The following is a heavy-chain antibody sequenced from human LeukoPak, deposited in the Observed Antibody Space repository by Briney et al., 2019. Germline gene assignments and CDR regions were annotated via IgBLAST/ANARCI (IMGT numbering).Heavy chain of an antibody. J-gene: IGHJ4*02. CDR2: SYYSGST. D-gene: IGHD3-22*01. CDR3: ARGYYDSSGYYYFDY. CDR1: GGSISSYY. V-gene: IGHV4-59*01. Sequence: MTSGTLSLTCAVSGGSISSYYWSWIRQPPGKGLEWIAYSYYSGSTNYNPSLKSRVTISVDTSKNQFSLKLSSVTAADTAVYYCARGYYDSSGYYYFDYWGQGTLVTVSS.